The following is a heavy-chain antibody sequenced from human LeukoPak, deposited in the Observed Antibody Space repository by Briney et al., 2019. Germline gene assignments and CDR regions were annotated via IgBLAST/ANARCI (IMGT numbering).Heavy chain of an antibody. CDR2: ISRSSNTI. Sequence: PGGSLRLSCAASGFTFSTYSMNWVRQAPGKGLEWVSYISRSSNTIYYADSVEGRFTISRDNAKNSLYLQMNSLRAEDTAVYYCARHITSYGYIVGASSLWCQGTLVTVSS. CDR1: GFTFSTYS. D-gene: IGHD1-26*01. CDR3: ARHITSYGYIVGASSL. V-gene: IGHV3-48*01. J-gene: IGHJ4*02.